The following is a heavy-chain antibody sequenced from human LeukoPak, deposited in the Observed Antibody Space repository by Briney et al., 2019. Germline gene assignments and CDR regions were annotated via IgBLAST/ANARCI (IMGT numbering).Heavy chain of an antibody. Sequence: PGGSLRLSCAASGFTFNDHTMNWVRQAPGKGLEWVSSISTHGSYIYYADSVKGRFTISRDNARSSLYLQMNSLRADDTSVYFCARAGIAAAEFDFWGQGTLVTVSS. J-gene: IGHJ4*02. CDR3: ARAGIAAAEFDF. CDR2: ISTHGSYI. CDR1: GFTFNDHT. D-gene: IGHD6-13*01. V-gene: IGHV3-21*01.